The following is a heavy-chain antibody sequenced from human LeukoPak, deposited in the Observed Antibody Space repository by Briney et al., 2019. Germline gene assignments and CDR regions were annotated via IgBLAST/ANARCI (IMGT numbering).Heavy chain of an antibody. J-gene: IGHJ6*03. Sequence: MSSETLSLTCTVSGYSISSGYYWGWIRQPPGKGLEWIGSIYHSGSTYYNPSLKSRVTISVDTSKNQFSLKLSSVTAADTAVYYCARCYRDILTGYSPYYMDVWGKGTTVTISS. CDR1: GYSISSGYY. CDR3: ARCYRDILTGYSPYYMDV. D-gene: IGHD3-9*01. V-gene: IGHV4-38-2*02. CDR2: IYHSGST.